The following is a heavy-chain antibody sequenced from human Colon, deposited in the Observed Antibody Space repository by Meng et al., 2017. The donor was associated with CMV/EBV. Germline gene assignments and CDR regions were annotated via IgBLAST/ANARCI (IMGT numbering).Heavy chain of an antibody. J-gene: IGHJ6*02. CDR3: ARDKKVLCTNGVCYKPYYYYYGMDV. CDR2: IYYSGST. V-gene: IGHV4-59*01. Sequence: SETLSLTCTVSADSIISDYWSWIRQPPGKGLEWIGYIYYSGSTNYNPSLKTRVTISLDTSNNQFSLKLSSVTAADTAVYYCARDKKVLCTNGVCYKPYYYYYGMDVWGQGTTVTVSS. D-gene: IGHD2-8*01. CDR1: ADSIISDY.